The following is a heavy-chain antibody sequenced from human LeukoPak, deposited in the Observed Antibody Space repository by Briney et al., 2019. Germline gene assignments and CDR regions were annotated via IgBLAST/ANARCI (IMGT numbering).Heavy chain of an antibody. CDR1: GFTFSSYS. J-gene: IGHJ4*02. CDR3: ARDRVEWELHPVHFDY. V-gene: IGHV3-21*01. CDR2: ISSSSSYI. Sequence: GGSLRLSCAASGFTFSSYSMNWVRQAPGKGLEWVSSISSSSSYIYYADSVKGRFTISRDNAKNSLYLQMNSLRAEDTAVYYCARDRVEWELHPVHFDYWGQGTLDTVSS. D-gene: IGHD1-26*01.